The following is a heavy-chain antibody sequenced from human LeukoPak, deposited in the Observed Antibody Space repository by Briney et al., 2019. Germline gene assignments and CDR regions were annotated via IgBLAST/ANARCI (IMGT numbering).Heavy chain of an antibody. CDR2: IIPIFGTA. CDR3: ARGRYIVATIKGGSDY. Sequence: SVKVSCKASGGTFSSYAISWVRQAPGQGREWMGGIIPIFGTANYAQKFQGRVTITADESTSTAYMELSSLRSEDTAVYYCARGRYIVATIKGGSDYWGQGTLVTVSS. J-gene: IGHJ4*02. CDR1: GGTFSSYA. V-gene: IGHV1-69*13. D-gene: IGHD5-12*01.